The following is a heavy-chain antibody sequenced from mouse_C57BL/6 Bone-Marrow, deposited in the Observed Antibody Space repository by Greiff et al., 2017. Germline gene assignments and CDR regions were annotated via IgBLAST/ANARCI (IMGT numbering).Heavy chain of an antibody. V-gene: IGHV1-9*01. CDR2: ILPGSGST. CDR1: GYTFTGYW. Sequence: VKLQQSGAELMKPGASVKLSCKATGYTFTGYWIEWVKQRPGHGLEWIGEILPGSGSTNYNEKFKGKATLTADTSSNTAYMQLSSLTPEDSAIYYGVRREIYAMDYWGQGTSVTVSS. CDR3: VRREIYAMDY. J-gene: IGHJ4*01.